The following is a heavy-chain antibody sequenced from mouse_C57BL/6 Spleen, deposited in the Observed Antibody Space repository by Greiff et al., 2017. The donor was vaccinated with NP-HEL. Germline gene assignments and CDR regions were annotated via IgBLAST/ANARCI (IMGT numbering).Heavy chain of an antibody. CDR2: INPGSGGT. CDR1: GYAFTNYL. CDR3: ARPFYDYAFAY. J-gene: IGHJ3*01. D-gene: IGHD2-4*01. V-gene: IGHV1-54*01. Sequence: QVQLQQSGAELVRPGTSEKVSCKASGYAFTNYLIEWVKQRPGQGLEWIGVINPGSGGTNYNEKFKGKATLTADKSSSTAYMQLSSLTSEDSAVYFCARPFYDYAFAYWGQGTLVTVSA.